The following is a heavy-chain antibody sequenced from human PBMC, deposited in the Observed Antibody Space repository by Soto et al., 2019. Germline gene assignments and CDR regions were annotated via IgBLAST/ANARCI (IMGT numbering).Heavy chain of an antibody. D-gene: IGHD5-12*01. CDR3: ARGGVEILAIDWYFDL. Sequence: QVQLVQSGAEVKKPGSSVKVSCKASGGTFSRNTINWVRQAPGQGLEWMGRIIPILGIANDAQKFQGRVTITADKSTSTAYMELSSLRSEDTAVYFCARGGVEILAIDWYFDLWGRGTLVTVSS. V-gene: IGHV1-69*02. J-gene: IGHJ2*01. CDR2: IIPILGIA. CDR1: GGTFSRNT.